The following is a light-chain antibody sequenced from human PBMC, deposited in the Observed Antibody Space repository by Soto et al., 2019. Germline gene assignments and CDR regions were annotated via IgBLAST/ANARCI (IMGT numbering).Light chain of an antibody. CDR2: AAS. V-gene: IGKV1-27*01. CDR1: QDISNY. Sequence: DIQMTQSPPSLSASVGDRVTITCRASQDISNYLPWYQQRPGKVPRLLIYAASTLQSGVPSRFSGGGSGTDFTLTISSLLHEDAATYYCQNLDSAAFTFGPGTKVDI. CDR3: QNLDSAAFT. J-gene: IGKJ3*01.